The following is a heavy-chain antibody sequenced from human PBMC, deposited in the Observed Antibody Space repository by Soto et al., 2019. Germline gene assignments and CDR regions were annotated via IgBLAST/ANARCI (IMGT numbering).Heavy chain of an antibody. D-gene: IGHD2-2*01. CDR3: AKGDYCTTTSCHQTANWFDP. Sequence: PGGSLRLSCAASGFSFSSYAMSWVRQAPGKGLEWVSAISGSGGGTFHADSVKGRFTISRDNSKNTLYLQMNRLRAEDTAVYYCAKGDYCTTTSCHQTANWFDPWGQGTLVTVSS. CDR1: GFSFSSYA. J-gene: IGHJ5*02. CDR2: ISGSGGGT. V-gene: IGHV3-23*01.